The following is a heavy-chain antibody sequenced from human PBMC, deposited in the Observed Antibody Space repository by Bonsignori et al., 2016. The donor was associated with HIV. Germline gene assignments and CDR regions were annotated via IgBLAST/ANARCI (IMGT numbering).Heavy chain of an antibody. CDR3: ARGPDIVATMGYFDY. D-gene: IGHD5-12*01. J-gene: IGHJ4*02. CDR1: GGSISSGGYS. Sequence: SETLSLTCAVSGGSISSGGYSWSWIRQPPGKGLEWIGYIYHSGSTYYNPSLKSRVTISVDRSKNQFSLKLSSVTAADTAVYYCARGPDIVATMGYFDYWGQGTLVTVSS. V-gene: IGHV4-30-2*01. CDR2: IYHSGST.